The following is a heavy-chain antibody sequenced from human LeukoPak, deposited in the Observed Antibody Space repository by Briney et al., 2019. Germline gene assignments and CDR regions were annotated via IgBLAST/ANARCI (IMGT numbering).Heavy chain of an antibody. V-gene: IGHV1-2*02. CDR3: ARDFTGDSGWYNWFDP. Sequence: ASVKVSCKASGYTFTGYYMHWVRQAPGQGLEWMGWINPNSGGTNYAQKFQGRVTTTRDTSISTAYMELSRPRSDDTAVYYCARDFTGDSGWYNWFDPWGQGTLVTVSS. CDR1: GYTFTGYY. CDR2: INPNSGGT. J-gene: IGHJ5*02. D-gene: IGHD6-19*01.